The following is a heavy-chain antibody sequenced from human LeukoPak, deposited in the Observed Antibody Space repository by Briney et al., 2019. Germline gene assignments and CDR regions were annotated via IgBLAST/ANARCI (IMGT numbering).Heavy chain of an antibody. CDR3: ARDRSGTGPAVLYYFDY. CDR2: ISYDGSNK. J-gene: IGHJ4*02. CDR1: GFTFSRYA. V-gene: IGHV3-30*04. Sequence: GGSLRLSCAASGFTFSRYAMHWVRQAPDKGLEWVAVISYDGSNKYYADSVKGRFTMSRDNSKNTLFPQMNSLRAEDTAVYYCARDRSGTGPAVLYYFDYWGQGTLVTVSS. D-gene: IGHD1-26*01.